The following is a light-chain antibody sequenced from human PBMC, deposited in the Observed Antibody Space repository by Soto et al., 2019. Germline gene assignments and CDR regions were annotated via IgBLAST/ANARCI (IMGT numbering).Light chain of an antibody. V-gene: IGLV2-11*01. CDR1: SSDVGGYNY. CDR3: SSYTNSKAYIL. J-gene: IGLJ2*01. Sequence: QSALTQPRSVSGSPGQSVTISCTGTSSDVGGYNYVSWYQQYSGKAPKVMIYDVSKRPSGVPDRFSGSKSGNTASLTISGLQAEDEADYFCSSYTNSKAYILFGGGTKLTVL. CDR2: DVS.